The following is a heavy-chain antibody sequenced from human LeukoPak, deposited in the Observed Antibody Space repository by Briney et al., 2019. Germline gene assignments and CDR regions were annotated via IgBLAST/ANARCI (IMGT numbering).Heavy chain of an antibody. V-gene: IGHV3-7*03. Sequence: PGGSLRLSCAASGFTFSSYWMSWVRQAPGKGLEWVANIKQDGSEKYYVDSVKGRFTISRDNAKNSLYLQMNSLRAEDTALYYCAKDIVGWSSSWYGMDVWGQGTTVTVSS. CDR2: IKQDGSEK. CDR1: GFTFSSYW. J-gene: IGHJ6*02. D-gene: IGHD6-13*01. CDR3: AKDIVGWSSSWYGMDV.